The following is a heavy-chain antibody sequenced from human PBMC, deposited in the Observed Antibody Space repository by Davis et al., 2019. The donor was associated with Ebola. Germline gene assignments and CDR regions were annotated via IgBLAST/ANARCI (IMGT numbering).Heavy chain of an antibody. CDR2: INWNGGST. CDR3: ARAGTYSSGWYFGY. J-gene: IGHJ4*02. Sequence: PGGSLRLSCAASGFTFSSYWMSWVRQAPGKGLEWVSGINWNGGSTGYADSVKGRFTISRDNAKNSLYLQMNSLRAEDTALYYCARAGTYSSGWYFGYWGQGTLVTVSS. D-gene: IGHD6-19*01. V-gene: IGHV3-20*04. CDR1: GFTFSSYW.